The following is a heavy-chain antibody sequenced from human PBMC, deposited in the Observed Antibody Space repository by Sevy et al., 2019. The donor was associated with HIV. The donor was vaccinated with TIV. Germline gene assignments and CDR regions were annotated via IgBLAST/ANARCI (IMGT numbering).Heavy chain of an antibody. CDR1: GYTFTTYR. D-gene: IGHD2-15*01. Sequence: ASVKVSCKISGYTFTTYRITWVRQAPGQGLEWMGWISPHNDDTDYAQKLQDRITMITDTSTTTVYMELTSLRSDDTAVYYCARAYCSGGRCYSLAYWGQGTLVTVSS. CDR2: ISPHNDDT. CDR3: ARAYCSGGRCYSLAY. V-gene: IGHV1-18*01. J-gene: IGHJ4*02.